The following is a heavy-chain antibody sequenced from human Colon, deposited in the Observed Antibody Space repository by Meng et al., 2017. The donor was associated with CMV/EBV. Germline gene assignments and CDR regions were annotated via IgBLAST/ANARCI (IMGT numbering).Heavy chain of an antibody. J-gene: IGHJ4*02. V-gene: IGHV3-74*01. Sequence: EVQLVEAGGGLVQPGGSLRLSCAASGLTFSSKWMHWVRQGPGKGLVWVSRINTDGSTTYYADSVKGRFTISRDNAKNTLYLQMNSLRAEDTAVYYCASRDYWGQGTLVTVSS. CDR3: ASRDY. CDR1: GLTFSSKW. CDR2: INTDGSTT.